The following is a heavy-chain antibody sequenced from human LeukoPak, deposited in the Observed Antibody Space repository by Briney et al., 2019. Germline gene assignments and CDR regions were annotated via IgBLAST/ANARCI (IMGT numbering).Heavy chain of an antibody. CDR2: IRYDGSNK. CDR1: GFTFSSYG. Sequence: PGGSLRLSCAASGFTFSSYGIHWVRQAPGKGLEWVAFIRYDGSNKYYADSVKGRFTISRDNAKNSLYLQMNSLRAEDTAVYYCARKLYGPGNYCFDYWGQGTLVTVSS. V-gene: IGHV3-30*02. CDR3: ARKLYGPGNYCFDY. D-gene: IGHD3-10*01. J-gene: IGHJ4*02.